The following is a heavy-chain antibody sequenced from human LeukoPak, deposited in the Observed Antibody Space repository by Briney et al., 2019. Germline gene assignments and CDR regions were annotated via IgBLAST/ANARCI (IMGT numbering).Heavy chain of an antibody. Sequence: ASVTVSSKASGYTFTIYDINWVRQAPGQGLEWMGWMNPNSGNTGYAQKFQGRVTMTRNTSISTAYMELSSLRSEDTAVYYCARGYGTGTKAYYFDYWGQGTLVTVSS. CDR2: MNPNSGNT. J-gene: IGHJ4*02. V-gene: IGHV1-8*01. CDR1: GYTFTIYD. CDR3: ARGYGTGTKAYYFDY. D-gene: IGHD1-1*01.